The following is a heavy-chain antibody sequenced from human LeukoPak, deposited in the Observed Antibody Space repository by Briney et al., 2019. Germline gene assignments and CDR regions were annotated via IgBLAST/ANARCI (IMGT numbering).Heavy chain of an antibody. CDR3: ARQGDTTPAAGKLYYYGTDV. Sequence: GESLGISRQGFGYSLNSYLLGRGPQMPGKGLEWMGRIDPSDSYTNYSPSFQGHVTISADKSISTAYLQWSSLKASDTAMYYCARQGDTTPAAGKLYYYGTDVWGQGTTVTVSS. D-gene: IGHD6-13*01. V-gene: IGHV5-10-1*01. CDR1: GYSLNSYL. CDR2: IDPSDSYT. J-gene: IGHJ6*01.